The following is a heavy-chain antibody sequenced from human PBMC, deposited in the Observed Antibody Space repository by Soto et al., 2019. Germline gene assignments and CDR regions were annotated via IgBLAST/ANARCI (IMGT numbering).Heavy chain of an antibody. CDR2: ISSSGSTI. J-gene: IGHJ4*02. V-gene: IGHV3-48*03. CDR1: GFTFSSYE. Sequence: GGSLRLSCAASGFTFSSYEMNWVRQAPGKGLEWVSYISSSGSTIYYADSVKGRLTISRDNAKNSLYLQMNSLRAEDTAVYYCARAARLYDFWSGSSDYWGQGTLVTVSS. D-gene: IGHD3-3*01. CDR3: ARAARLYDFWSGSSDY.